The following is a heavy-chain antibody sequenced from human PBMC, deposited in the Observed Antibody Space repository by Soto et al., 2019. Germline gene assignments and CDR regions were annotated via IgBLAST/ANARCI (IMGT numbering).Heavy chain of an antibody. CDR1: GFTFRSYG. J-gene: IGHJ6*02. V-gene: IGHV3-33*01. CDR3: ARDFLPAMVSYYYYGMDV. CDR2: IWYDGSNK. Sequence: GGSLRLSCAASGFTFRSYGMHWVRPAPGKGLEWVAVIWYDGSNKYYADSVKGRFTISRDNSKNTLYLQMNSLRAEDTAVYYCARDFLPAMVSYYYYGMDVWGQGTTVTVSS. D-gene: IGHD5-18*01.